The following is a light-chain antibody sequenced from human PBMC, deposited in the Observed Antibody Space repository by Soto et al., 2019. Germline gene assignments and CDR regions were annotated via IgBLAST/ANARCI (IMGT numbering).Light chain of an antibody. CDR2: LGS. Sequence: EIVLTQSTLSLPVTPGEPASISCRSSQNLLHSNVYNYLNWYLQKPGQSPQLLIYLGSNRASGVPDRFSGSGSGTDFTLKISRVEAEDVGVYYCMQALQTPPTFGQGTKVAIK. CDR3: MQALQTPPT. CDR1: QNLLHSNVYNY. J-gene: IGKJ1*01. V-gene: IGKV2-28*01.